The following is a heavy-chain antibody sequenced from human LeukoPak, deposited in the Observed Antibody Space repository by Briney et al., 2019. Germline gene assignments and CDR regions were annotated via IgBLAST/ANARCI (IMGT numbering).Heavy chain of an antibody. Sequence: GGSLRLSCAASGFTFSSYAMNWVRQAPGKGLEWVGRIKSKTDGGTTDYAAPVKGRFTISRDDSENTVYLQMSSLQIEDTAVYYCITGANWGQGTLVTVSS. V-gene: IGHV3-15*01. CDR2: IKSKTDGGTT. CDR3: ITGAN. CDR1: GFTFSSYA. J-gene: IGHJ4*02.